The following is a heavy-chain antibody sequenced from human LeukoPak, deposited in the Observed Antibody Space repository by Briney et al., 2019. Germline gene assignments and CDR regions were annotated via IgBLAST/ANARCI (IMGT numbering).Heavy chain of an antibody. Sequence: SETLSLTCAVYGGSISGYYWSWISQPRGKGLEWIGEINHSGSTNYNPSLKSRVTISVDTSKNQFSLKLSSVTAADTAVYYCARGAVVPAATDFDYWGQGTLVTVSS. D-gene: IGHD2-2*01. CDR2: INHSGST. CDR3: ARGAVVPAATDFDY. J-gene: IGHJ4*02. CDR1: GGSISGYY. V-gene: IGHV4-34*01.